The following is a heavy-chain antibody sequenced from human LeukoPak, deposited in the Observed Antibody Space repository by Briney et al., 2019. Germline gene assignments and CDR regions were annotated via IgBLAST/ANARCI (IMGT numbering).Heavy chain of an antibody. Sequence: PGGSLRLSCAASGFIFDDYAMTWVRQAPGKGLEWVATISGSGVMTYYADSVKGRFTVSGDNSKNTLYLQMSSLTAADTAVYYCAKDRSIGTYYTFDHWGQGTLVTVSS. CDR1: GFIFDDYA. CDR3: AKDRSIGTYYTFDH. D-gene: IGHD1-26*01. V-gene: IGHV3-23*01. CDR2: ISGSGVMT. J-gene: IGHJ4*02.